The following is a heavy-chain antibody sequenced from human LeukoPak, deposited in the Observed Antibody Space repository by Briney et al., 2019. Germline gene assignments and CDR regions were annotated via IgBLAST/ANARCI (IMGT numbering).Heavy chain of an antibody. V-gene: IGHV4-34*01. CDR3: ARSTYYYDSSGPWYFDL. Sequence: PSETLSLTCAVYGGSFSGYYWSWIRQPPGKGLEWIGEINHSGSTNYNPSLKSRVTISVDTSKNQFSLKLSSVTAADTAVYYCARSTYYYDSSGPWYFDLWGRGTLVTVSS. J-gene: IGHJ2*01. D-gene: IGHD3-22*01. CDR1: GGSFSGYY. CDR2: INHSGST.